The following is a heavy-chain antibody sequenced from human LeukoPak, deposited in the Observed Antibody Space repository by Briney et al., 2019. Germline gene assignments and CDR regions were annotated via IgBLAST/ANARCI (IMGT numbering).Heavy chain of an antibody. CDR1: GGSISTTNR. CDR2: IYHTGST. V-gene: IGHV4-4*02. CDR3: ARVRTSTNLNWFDP. Sequence: SETLSLTCAVSGGSISTTNRWNWVRQPPGKGLEWIGEIYHTGSTNYNPSLKSRVTISVDKSKNQFSLKLSSVTAADTAVYYCARVRTSTNLNWFDPWGQGTLVTVSS. J-gene: IGHJ5*02. D-gene: IGHD2-2*01.